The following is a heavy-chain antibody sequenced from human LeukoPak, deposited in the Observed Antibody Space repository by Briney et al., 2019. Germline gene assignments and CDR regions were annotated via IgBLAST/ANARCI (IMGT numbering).Heavy chain of an antibody. CDR2: INPNSGGT. Sequence: ASVKVSCKASGYTFTGYYMHWVRQAPGQGLEWMGWINPNSGGTNYAQKFQGRVTMTRDTSISTAYMELSRLRSDDTAVYSCARDPLNSYYDYVWGSYRSYYFDYWGQGTLVTVSS. J-gene: IGHJ4*02. D-gene: IGHD3-16*02. V-gene: IGHV1-2*02. CDR1: GYTFTGYY. CDR3: ARDPLNSYYDYVWGSYRSYYFDY.